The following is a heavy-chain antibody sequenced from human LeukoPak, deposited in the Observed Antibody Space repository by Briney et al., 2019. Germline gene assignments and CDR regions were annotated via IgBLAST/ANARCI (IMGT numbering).Heavy chain of an antibody. J-gene: IGHJ4*02. CDR3: ARDGPRWRELPTKGGYFDY. Sequence: PGGSLRLSCAASGFTFSSYSMNWVRQAPGKGLEWVSSISSSSSYIYYADSVKGRFTISRDNAKNSLYLQMNSLRAEDTAVYYCARDGPRWRELPTKGGYFDYWGQGTLVTVSS. CDR1: GFTFSSYS. CDR2: ISSSSSYI. V-gene: IGHV3-21*01. D-gene: IGHD1-26*01.